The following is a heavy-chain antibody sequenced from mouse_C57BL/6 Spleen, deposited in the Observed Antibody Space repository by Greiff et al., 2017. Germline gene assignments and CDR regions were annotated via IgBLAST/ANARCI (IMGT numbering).Heavy chain of an antibody. D-gene: IGHD1-1*01. J-gene: IGHJ3*01. Sequence: EVQRVESGAELVRPGASVKLSCTASGFNIKDDYMHWVKQRPEQGLEWIGWIDPENGDTEYASKFQGKATITADTSSNTAYLQLSSLTSEDTAVYYCTGITTGAYWGQGTLVTVSA. CDR1: GFNIKDDY. CDR2: IDPENGDT. CDR3: TGITTGAY. V-gene: IGHV14-4*01.